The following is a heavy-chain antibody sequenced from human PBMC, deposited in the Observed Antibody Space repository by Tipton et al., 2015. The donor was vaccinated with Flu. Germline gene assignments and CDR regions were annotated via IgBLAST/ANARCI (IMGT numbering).Heavy chain of an antibody. D-gene: IGHD4-23*01. J-gene: IGHJ4*02. CDR2: IYYSGST. CDR1: NASISSTSYF. V-gene: IGHV4-61*01. Sequence: TLSLTCAVSNASISSTSYFWTWIRQPPGKGLEWIGYIYYSGSTNYNPSLKSRVTISVDTSKNQFSLKLSSVTAADTAVYYCATDYRGGGNRYCFDYWGQGTLVTVSS. CDR3: ATDYRGGGNRYCFDY.